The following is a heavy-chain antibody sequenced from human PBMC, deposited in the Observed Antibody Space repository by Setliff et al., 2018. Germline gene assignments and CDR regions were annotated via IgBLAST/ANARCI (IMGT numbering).Heavy chain of an antibody. V-gene: IGHV4-61*09. J-gene: IGHJ6*03. CDR2: IYTSWST. Sequence: TSETLSLTCAVSGFSISSGYYWAWIRQPAGKGLEWIGHIYTSWSTNYNPSLKSRVTISVDTSKNQFSLKLSSVTAADTAVYYCARLSGFLYIDVWGKGTTVTVSS. CDR3: ARLSGFLYIDV. D-gene: IGHD3-3*01. CDR1: GFSISSGYY.